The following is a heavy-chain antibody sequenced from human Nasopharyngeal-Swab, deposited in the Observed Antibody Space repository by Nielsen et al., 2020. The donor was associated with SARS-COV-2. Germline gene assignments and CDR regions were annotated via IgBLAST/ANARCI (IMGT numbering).Heavy chain of an antibody. J-gene: IGHJ4*01. CDR2: IFYSGST. CDR1: GGSIDNYY. D-gene: IGHD2-21*01. CDR3: ARHGVPGVVVVAATDY. Sequence: SETLSLTCTVSGGSIDNYYWGWIRQPPGKGLEWIGSIFYSGSTYYNPSLKSRVTVSVDTSKNQFSLNLSSVTAADTALYYCARHGVPGVVVVAATDYWGHGTLVTVSS. V-gene: IGHV4-39*01.